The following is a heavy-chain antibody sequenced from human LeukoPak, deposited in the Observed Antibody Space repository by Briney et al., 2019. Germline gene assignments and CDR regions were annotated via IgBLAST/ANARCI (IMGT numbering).Heavy chain of an antibody. CDR2: VSGSGGST. J-gene: IGHJ4*02. CDR1: GFTFSSYA. CDR3: AKDASSGYYSLLDY. Sequence: PGGSLRLSCAASGFTFSSYAMSWVRQAPGKGLEWVSAVSGSGGSTYYADSVKGRFTISRDNSKNTLYLQMNSLRAEDTAVYYCAKDASSGYYSLLDYWGQGTLVTVSS. D-gene: IGHD3-22*01. V-gene: IGHV3-23*01.